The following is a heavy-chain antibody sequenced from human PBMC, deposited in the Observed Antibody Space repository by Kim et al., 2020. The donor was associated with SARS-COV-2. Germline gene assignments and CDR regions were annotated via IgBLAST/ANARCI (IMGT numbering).Heavy chain of an antibody. CDR2: LRQDASGK. CDR3: ARSISNIEAPRSGVYFHH. V-gene: IGHV3-7*01. D-gene: IGHD5-12*01. J-gene: IGHJ1*01. Sequence: GGSLRLSCAASGFTFSNYWMSWVRQAPGKGLEWVATLRQDASGKFYVDSVKGRFTISRDNAENSLFLHMSSLRAEDTAVYYCARSISNIEAPRSGVYFHHWGQGTLVTVSS. CDR1: GFTFSNYW.